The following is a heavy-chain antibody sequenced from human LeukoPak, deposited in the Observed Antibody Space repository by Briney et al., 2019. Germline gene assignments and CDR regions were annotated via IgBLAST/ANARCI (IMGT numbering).Heavy chain of an antibody. CDR1: GFTFSTYH. Sequence: GSLRLSCAASGFTFSTYHMNWVRQAPGKGLEWVSSIGPTGTDRYYADSVRGRFTISRDNAKNSMYLQMDSLRDEDTAVYYCATETIGRHYDYWGQGTLLTVSS. D-gene: IGHD1-14*01. J-gene: IGHJ4*02. CDR3: ATETIGRHYDY. CDR2: IGPTGTDR. V-gene: IGHV3-21*01.